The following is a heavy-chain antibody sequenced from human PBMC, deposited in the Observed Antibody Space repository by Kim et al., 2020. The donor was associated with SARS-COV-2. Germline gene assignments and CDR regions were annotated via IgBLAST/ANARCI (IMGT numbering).Heavy chain of an antibody. CDR1: GYTLTELS. CDR3: ATDFGSYDSDFDY. CDR2: FDPEDGET. V-gene: IGHV1-24*01. Sequence: ASVKVSCKVSGYTLTELSMHWVRQAPGKGLEWMGGFDPEDGETIYAKKFQGRVTMTEDTSTDTAYMELSSLRSEDTAVYYCATDFGSYDSDFDYWGQGTLVAVSS. D-gene: IGHD5-12*01. J-gene: IGHJ4*02.